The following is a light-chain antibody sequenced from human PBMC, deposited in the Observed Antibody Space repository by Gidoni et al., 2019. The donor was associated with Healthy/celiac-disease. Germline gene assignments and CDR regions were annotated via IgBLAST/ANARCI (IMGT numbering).Light chain of an antibody. J-gene: IGLJ3*02. V-gene: IGLV2-11*01. CDR2: DVS. CDR3: CSYAGSYTPLV. Sequence: SARTQPRPVSRWLVQSVTISCTGTSSDVGGSNYVSWYQQHPGKAPKLMIYDVSKRPSGVPDRFSGSKSGNTASLTISGLQAEDEADYYCCSYAGSYTPLVFGGGTKLTVL. CDR1: SSDVGGSNY.